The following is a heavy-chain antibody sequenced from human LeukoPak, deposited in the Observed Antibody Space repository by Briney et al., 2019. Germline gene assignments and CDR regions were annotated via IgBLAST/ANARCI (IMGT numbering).Heavy chain of an antibody. CDR3: ARDRFGDYYDSSGYILNWFDP. V-gene: IGHV1-46*01. D-gene: IGHD3-22*01. CDR1: GGTFSSYG. CDR2: INPSGGST. J-gene: IGHJ5*02. Sequence: GSSVKVSCKASGGTFSSYGFSWVRQAPGQGLEWMGLINPSGGSTSYAQKFQGRVTMTRDMSTSTVYMELSSLRSEDTAVYYCARDRFGDYYDSSGYILNWFDPWGQGTLVTVSS.